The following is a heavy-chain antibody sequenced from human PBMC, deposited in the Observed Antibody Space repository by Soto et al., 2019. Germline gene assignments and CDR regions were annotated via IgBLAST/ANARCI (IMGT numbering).Heavy chain of an antibody. Sequence: QVQLVESGGGVVQPGRSLRLSCAASGFTFRSYAMHWVRQAPGKGLEWVAIISYDGSKTHYADSVKGRFSISRDISNNTLYLQLNSLRAEDTAVYYCARDPEGYCMRFSCYCDYWGQGTLVTVSS. CDR2: ISYDGSKT. J-gene: IGHJ4*02. V-gene: IGHV3-30-3*01. CDR1: GFTFRSYA. D-gene: IGHD2-15*01. CDR3: ARDPEGYCMRFSCYCDY.